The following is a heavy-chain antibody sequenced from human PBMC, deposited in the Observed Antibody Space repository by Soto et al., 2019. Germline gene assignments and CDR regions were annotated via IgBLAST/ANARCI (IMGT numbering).Heavy chain of an antibody. J-gene: IGHJ3*02. CDR3: AKFRYFYDTSGYDFGDAFDI. Sequence: PSETLSLTCTVSGVSFSSSSYYWGWIRQPPGKGLEWIGSIFYSGSTYYNPSLKSRVTISVDTSKNQFSLRLSSASAADTAVYYCAKFRYFYDTSGYDFGDAFDIWGQWTRVTV. CDR1: GVSFSSSSYY. V-gene: IGHV4-39*01. CDR2: IFYSGST. D-gene: IGHD3-22*01.